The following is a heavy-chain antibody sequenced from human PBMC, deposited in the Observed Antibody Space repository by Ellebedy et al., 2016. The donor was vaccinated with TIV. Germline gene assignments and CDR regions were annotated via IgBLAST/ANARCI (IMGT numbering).Heavy chain of an antibody. J-gene: IGHJ5*02. D-gene: IGHD6-19*01. CDR2: FDPEDGET. CDR1: GYTLTELS. V-gene: IGHV1-24*01. CDR3: ARVISGWYPNNWFDP. Sequence: AASVKVSCKVSGYTLTELSMHWVRQAPGKGLEWMGGFDPEDGETIYAQKFQGRVTMTEDTSTDTAYMELSSLRSEDTAVYYCARVISGWYPNNWFDPWGQGTLVTVSS.